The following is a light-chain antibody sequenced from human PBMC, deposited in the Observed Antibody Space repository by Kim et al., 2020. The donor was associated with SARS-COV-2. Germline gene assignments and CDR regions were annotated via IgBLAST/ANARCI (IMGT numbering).Light chain of an antibody. V-gene: IGLV1-44*01. Sequence: GQSVTISCSGGPSNIGTNTVNWYQHLPQTAPKLLIFSDDERPSGVPDRFSGSRSGTSASLAVSGLQLADEADYYCATWDDSLIGWVFGGGTQLTVL. J-gene: IGLJ3*02. CDR3: ATWDDSLIGWV. CDR1: PSNIGTNT. CDR2: SDD.